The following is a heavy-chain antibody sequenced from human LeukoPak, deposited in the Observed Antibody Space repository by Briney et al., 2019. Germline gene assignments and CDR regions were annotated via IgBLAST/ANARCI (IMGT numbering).Heavy chain of an antibody. D-gene: IGHD3-22*01. V-gene: IGHV7-4-1*02. J-gene: IGHJ3*02. CDR3: ARWDLNYDSSGYDAFDI. CDR1: GYTFTSYA. CDR2: INTNTGNP. Sequence: ASVKVSCKASGYTFTSYAMNWVRQAPGQGLEWMGWINTNTGNPTYAQGFTGRFVFSLDTSVSTAYLQISSLKAEDTAVYYCARWDLNYDSSGYDAFDIWGQGTMVTVSS.